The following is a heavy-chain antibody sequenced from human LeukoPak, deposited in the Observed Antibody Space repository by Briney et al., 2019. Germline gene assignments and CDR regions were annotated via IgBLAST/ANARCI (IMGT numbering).Heavy chain of an antibody. J-gene: IGHJ6*02. CDR1: GYTFTSYA. D-gene: IGHD2-2*03. CDR2: INTNAGNP. Sequence: ASVKVSCKASGYTFTSYAMNWVRQAPGQGLEWMGWINTNAGNPTYAQGFTGRFVFSLDTSVSTAYLQISSLKAEDTAVYYCARLDENPPGYYYGMDVWGQGTTVTVSS. V-gene: IGHV7-4-1*02. CDR3: ARLDENPPGYYYGMDV.